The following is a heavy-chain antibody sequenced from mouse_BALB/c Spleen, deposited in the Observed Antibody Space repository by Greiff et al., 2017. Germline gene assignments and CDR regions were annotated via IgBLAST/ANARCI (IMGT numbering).Heavy chain of an antibody. CDR3: TGYEGEVYAMDY. Sequence: DVQLQESGGGLVQPGGSMKLSCVASGFTFSSYWMSWVRQSPEKGLEWVAEIRLKSDNYATHYAESVKGKFTISRDDSKSRLYLQMNSLRAEDTGIYYCTGYEGEVYAMDYWGQGTSVTVSS. D-gene: IGHD2-10*02. J-gene: IGHJ4*01. CDR1: GFTFSSYW. CDR2: IRLKSDNYAT. V-gene: IGHV6-6*02.